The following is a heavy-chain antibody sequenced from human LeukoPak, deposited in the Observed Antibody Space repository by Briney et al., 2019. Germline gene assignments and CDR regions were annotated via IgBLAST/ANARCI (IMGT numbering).Heavy chain of an antibody. J-gene: IGHJ6*03. V-gene: IGHV1-46*01. CDR1: GYTFTSYY. Sequence: ASVKVSCKASGYTFTSYYMHWVRRAPGQGLEWMGIINPSGGSTSYAQKFQGRVTMTRDMSTSTVYMELSSLRSEDTAVYYCASSDSSSWYSSYYYYYMDVWGKGTTVTVSS. CDR3: ASSDSSSWYSSYYYYYMDV. CDR2: INPSGGST. D-gene: IGHD6-13*01.